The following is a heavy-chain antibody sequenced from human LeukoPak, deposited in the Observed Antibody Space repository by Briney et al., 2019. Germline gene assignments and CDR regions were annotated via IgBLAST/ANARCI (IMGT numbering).Heavy chain of an antibody. D-gene: IGHD2-15*01. Sequence: GGSLRLSCAASGFTFSSYAMSWVRQAPGKGLEWVSAISASGGTTYYADSVKGHFTISRDNSKNTLYLRMNSLSAEDTAVYYCAKNGDRGAYCSGGSCYPYYYYYMDVWGKGTTVTISS. CDR2: ISASGGTT. J-gene: IGHJ6*03. CDR1: GFTFSSYA. CDR3: AKNGDRGAYCSGGSCYPYYYYYMDV. V-gene: IGHV3-23*01.